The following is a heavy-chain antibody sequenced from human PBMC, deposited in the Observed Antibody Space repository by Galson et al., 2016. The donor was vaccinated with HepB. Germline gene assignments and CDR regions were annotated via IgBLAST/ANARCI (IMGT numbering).Heavy chain of an antibody. CDR2: IWYNGRNK. CDR1: GFTFSSYG. Sequence: SLRLSCAASGFTFSSYGMHWVRQAPGKGLEWLATIWYNGRNKYYADSVKGRFTISRDNSKNTLYLQLNSLRAEDTAVYYCARNSMVYAIGFWFDPWGQGTLVTVSS. J-gene: IGHJ5*02. CDR3: ARNSMVYAIGFWFDP. V-gene: IGHV3-33*08. D-gene: IGHD2-8*01.